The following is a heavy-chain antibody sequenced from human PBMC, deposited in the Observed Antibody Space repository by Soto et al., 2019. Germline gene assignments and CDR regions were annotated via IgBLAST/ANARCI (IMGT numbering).Heavy chain of an antibody. Sequence: QITLEESGPTLVKPTQTLTLTCTFSGFSFSSSGVGVGWIRQPPGKALEWLAIIYWDDERRYSPSLRSRLTITKDSSKNQVVLTMTNMDTVYTATYYCAHKGGSPGSRDRHVDYWGQGTLVTVSS. CDR3: AHKGGSPGSRDRHVDY. CDR1: GFSFSSSGVG. CDR2: IYWDDER. V-gene: IGHV2-5*02. J-gene: IGHJ4*02. D-gene: IGHD3-16*01.